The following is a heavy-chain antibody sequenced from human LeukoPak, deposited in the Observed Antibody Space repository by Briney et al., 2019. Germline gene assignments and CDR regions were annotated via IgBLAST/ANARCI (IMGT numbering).Heavy chain of an antibody. Sequence: GRSLRLSCAASGFTFDDYAMHWVRQAPGKGLEWVSGISWGSGSIGYADSVKGRFTISRDNAKNSLYLQMNSLRGEDTALYYCAKDKDNSWHRIDYWGQGTLVTVSP. J-gene: IGHJ4*02. D-gene: IGHD6-13*01. CDR3: AKDKDNSWHRIDY. CDR1: GFTFDDYA. V-gene: IGHV3-9*01. CDR2: ISWGSGSI.